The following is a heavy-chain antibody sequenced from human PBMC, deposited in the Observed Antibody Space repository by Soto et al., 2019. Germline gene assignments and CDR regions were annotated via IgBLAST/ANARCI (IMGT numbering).Heavy chain of an antibody. Sequence: PSETLSLTCTVSGGSISSGGYYWSWIRQHPXKGLEWIGYIYYSGSTYYNPSLKSRVTISVDTSKNQFSLKLSSVTAADTAVYYCAREPYDILTGYYGGDGHFDYWGQGSLVTVSS. V-gene: IGHV4-31*03. D-gene: IGHD3-9*01. CDR1: GGSISSGGYY. CDR3: AREPYDILTGYYGGDGHFDY. CDR2: IYYSGST. J-gene: IGHJ4*02.